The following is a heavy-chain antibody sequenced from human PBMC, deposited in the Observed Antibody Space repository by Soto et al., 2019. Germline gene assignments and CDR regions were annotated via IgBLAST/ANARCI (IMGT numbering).Heavy chain of an antibody. D-gene: IGHD3-10*01. CDR3: AREDRTLQWFGELVGPADY. CDR2: ISPSGGST. CDR1: GFSFGNHA. Sequence: EVQLLESGGGFMQPGGSLRLSCAVSGFSFGNHAMTWVRQAPGKGLEWVSTISPSGGSTYYTDAVQGRFTVSRDNSKNTVFLQLNSLRAEDTAVYYCAREDRTLQWFGELVGPADYWGQGTLVTVSS. J-gene: IGHJ4*02. V-gene: IGHV3-23*01.